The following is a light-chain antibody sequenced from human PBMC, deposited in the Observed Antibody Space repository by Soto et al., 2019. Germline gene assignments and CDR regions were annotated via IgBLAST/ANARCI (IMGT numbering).Light chain of an antibody. Sequence: QSSLTQPPSASGSPGQSVTISCTGTSSSVGGYNFVSWYQHHPGKAPKLLIYEVSHRPSGVPDRFSGSKSGNTASLTVSGLQAEDEADYFCSSDADTNNDVFGTGTKVT. CDR1: SSSVGGYNF. V-gene: IGLV2-8*01. CDR2: EVS. CDR3: SSDADTNNDV. J-gene: IGLJ1*01.